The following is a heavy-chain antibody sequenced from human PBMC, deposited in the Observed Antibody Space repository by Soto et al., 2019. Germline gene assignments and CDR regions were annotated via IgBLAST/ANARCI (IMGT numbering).Heavy chain of an antibody. V-gene: IGHV1-8*01. CDR2: MNPNSGNT. Sequence: ASVKVSCKASGYTFTSYDINWVRQATGQGLEWMGWMNPNSGNTGYAQKFQGRVTMTRNTSISTAYMELSSLRSEDTAVYYCAREAGYCSGGSCYGQGYWGQGTLVTVSS. CDR1: GYTFTSYD. D-gene: IGHD2-15*01. CDR3: AREAGYCSGGSCYGQGY. J-gene: IGHJ4*02.